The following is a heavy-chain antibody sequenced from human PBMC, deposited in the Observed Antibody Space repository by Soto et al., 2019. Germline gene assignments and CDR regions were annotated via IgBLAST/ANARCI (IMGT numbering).Heavy chain of an antibody. CDR2: ISHSGST. CDR3: ARGERRPVCLRKSWFEP. J-gene: IGHJ5*02. Sequence: SETLSLPCAVYGGSLSGYYWSWIRQPPGKGLEWVGEISHSGSTNYNPTLKRRVTISIDMSKNHRSLKVSSVTAADTAVYYCARGERRPVCLRKSWFEPWGQGTLVTVSS. D-gene: IGHD3-16*01. V-gene: IGHV4-34*01. CDR1: GGSLSGYY.